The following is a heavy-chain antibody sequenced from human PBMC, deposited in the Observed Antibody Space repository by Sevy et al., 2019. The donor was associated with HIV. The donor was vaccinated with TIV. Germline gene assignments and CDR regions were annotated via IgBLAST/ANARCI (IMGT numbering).Heavy chain of an antibody. J-gene: IGHJ4*02. V-gene: IGHV3-33*01. CDR3: ARDPRMYGDYLLAYFDY. Sequence: GGSLRLSCAASGVTPSTYGMHWVRQAPGKGLKWVAVIGYDGSNIYYADSVKGRFTISRDSSKNKLFLQMDSLRAEDTAIYYCARDPRMYGDYLLAYFDYWGQGTLVTVSS. CDR1: GVTPSTYG. CDR2: IGYDGSNI. D-gene: IGHD2-8*01.